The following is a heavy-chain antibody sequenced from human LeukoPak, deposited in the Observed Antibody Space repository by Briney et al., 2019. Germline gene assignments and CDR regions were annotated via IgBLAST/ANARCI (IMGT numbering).Heavy chain of an antibody. D-gene: IGHD4-17*01. CDR1: GFTFDDYA. J-gene: IGHJ3*02. CDR3: AKDGLRAFDI. Sequence: PGGSLRLSCAASGFTFDDYAMHWVRHAPGKGLGWVSGISWNSGSIGYADSVKGRFTISRDNAKNSLYLQMNSLRAEDTALYYCAKDGLRAFDIWGQGTMVTVSS. V-gene: IGHV3-9*01. CDR2: ISWNSGSI.